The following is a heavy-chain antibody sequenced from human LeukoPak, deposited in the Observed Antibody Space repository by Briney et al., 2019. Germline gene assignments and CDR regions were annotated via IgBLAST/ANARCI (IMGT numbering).Heavy chain of an antibody. CDR1: GGSISSYY. CDR3: ARHWETEYSSSRGPEGY. V-gene: IGHV4-59*01. D-gene: IGHD6-6*01. J-gene: IGHJ4*02. Sequence: SETLSLTCTVSGGSISSYYWSWLRQPPGKGLEWIGYIYYSGSTNYNPSLTSRVTISVDTSKNQFSLKLSSVTAADTAVYYCARHWETEYSSSRGPEGYWGQGTLVTVSS. CDR2: IYYSGST.